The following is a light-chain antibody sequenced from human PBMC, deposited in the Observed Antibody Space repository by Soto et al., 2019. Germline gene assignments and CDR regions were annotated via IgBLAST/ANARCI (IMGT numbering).Light chain of an antibody. CDR3: QQLNSYPIT. J-gene: IGKJ5*01. Sequence: EIVLTQSPCTLSLSPGERATLSCRASQSVSSSYLAWYQQKPGQAPRLLIYGASTRATGIPARFSGSGSGTEFTLTISSLQPEDFATYYCQQLNSYPITFGQGTRLEIK. CDR2: GAS. CDR1: QSVSSSY. V-gene: IGKV3-20*01.